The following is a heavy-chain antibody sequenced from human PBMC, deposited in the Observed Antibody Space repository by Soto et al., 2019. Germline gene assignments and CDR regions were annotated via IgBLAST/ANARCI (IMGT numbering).Heavy chain of an antibody. CDR1: GVSITSGAYY. Sequence: QVQLQESGPGLVKPSQTLSLTCTLSGVSITSGAYYWTWVRQHPGKGLEWIGYISYNGNTYFSPSLKSRLTISIDTSKNQFSLKLSSVTAADTAMYYCARARLRAVYAFDFWGQGPMVTVSS. V-gene: IGHV4-31*03. CDR2: ISYNGNT. CDR3: ARARLRAVYAFDF. J-gene: IGHJ3*01. D-gene: IGHD4-17*01.